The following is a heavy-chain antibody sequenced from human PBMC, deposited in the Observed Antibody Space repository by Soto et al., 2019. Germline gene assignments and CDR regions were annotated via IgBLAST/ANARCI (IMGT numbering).Heavy chain of an antibody. CDR1: GFTFSSYG. Sequence: QVQLVESGGGVVQPGRSLRLSCAASGFTFSSYGMQWVRQAPGKGLEWVAVIWYDGSNKYYADSVKGRFTISRDNSKNTLYLQMNSLRAEDTAVYYCASHYYGSGSTDYWGQGTLVTVSS. D-gene: IGHD3-10*01. CDR3: ASHYYGSGSTDY. V-gene: IGHV3-33*01. J-gene: IGHJ4*02. CDR2: IWYDGSNK.